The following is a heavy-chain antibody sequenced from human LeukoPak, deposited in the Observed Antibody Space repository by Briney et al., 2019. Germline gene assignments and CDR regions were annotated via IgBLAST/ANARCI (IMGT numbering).Heavy chain of an antibody. CDR3: ARSSYSSSSSV. CDR2: INSDRSEG. J-gene: IGHJ3*01. Sequence: GGLRLSCAVSGFTFIGFWMSWSRQAPGKGLEWVASINSDRSEGYYADVVKGRFTISRDNAKNSLYLQINSLRAEDTAVYYCARSSYSSSSSVWGQGTMVTVSS. D-gene: IGHD6-6*01. V-gene: IGHV3-7*03. CDR1: GFTFIGFW.